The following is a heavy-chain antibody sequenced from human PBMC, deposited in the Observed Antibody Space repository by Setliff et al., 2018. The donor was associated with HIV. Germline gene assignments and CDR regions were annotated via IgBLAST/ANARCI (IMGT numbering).Heavy chain of an antibody. D-gene: IGHD5-12*01. CDR3: ARDSGVATIRKSALDY. J-gene: IGHJ4*02. CDR2: ISSSSSYI. Sequence: GGSLRLSCAASGFTFSSYSMNWVRQAPGKGLEWVSSISSSSSYIYYADSVKGRFTISRDNAKNSLYLQMYSLRAEDTAVYYCARDSGVATIRKSALDYWGQGTLVTVSS. V-gene: IGHV3-21*01. CDR1: GFTFSSYS.